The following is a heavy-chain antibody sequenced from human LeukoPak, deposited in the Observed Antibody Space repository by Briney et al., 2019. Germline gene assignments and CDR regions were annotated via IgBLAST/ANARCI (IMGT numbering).Heavy chain of an antibody. CDR3: ARIWFGESTDAFDI. CDR1: GYTFTSYG. CDR2: ISAYNGNT. J-gene: IGHJ3*02. Sequence: ASVKVSCKASGYTFTSYGISWVRQAPGQGLEWMGWISAYNGNTNYAQKLQGRVTMTTDTSTSTAYMELRSLRPDDTAVYYCARIWFGESTDAFDIWGQGTMVTVSS. V-gene: IGHV1-18*01. D-gene: IGHD3-10*01.